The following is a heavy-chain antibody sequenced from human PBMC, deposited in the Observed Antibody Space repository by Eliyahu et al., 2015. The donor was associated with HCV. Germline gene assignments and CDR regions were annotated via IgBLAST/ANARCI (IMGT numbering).Heavy chain of an antibody. D-gene: IGHD6-19*01. CDR1: GGSFSGYY. J-gene: IGHJ2*01. CDR2: INPSGRT. Sequence: QVQLQQWGAGLLKPSETLSLTCAVYGGSFSGYYWSWIRQPPGKGLEWIGEINPSGRTNYNPSLKSRVTISVDTSKNQFSLKLSSVTAADTAVYYCARELRQWLVRTSYWYFDLWGRGTLVTVSS. CDR3: ARELRQWLVRTSYWYFDL. V-gene: IGHV4-34*01.